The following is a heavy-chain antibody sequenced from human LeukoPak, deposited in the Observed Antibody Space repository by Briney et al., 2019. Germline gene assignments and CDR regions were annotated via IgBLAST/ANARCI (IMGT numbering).Heavy chain of an antibody. CDR2: VKRDGSEK. CDR3: AKYDVWSGFSYDY. D-gene: IGHD3-3*01. Sequence: GGSLRLSCAASGFTFSSYSMNWARQAPGKGLEWVANVKRDGSEKYYVDSVKGRFTISRDNAKNSLYLQMNSLTVEDTAVYYCAKYDVWSGFSYDYWGQGALVTVSS. V-gene: IGHV3-7*01. J-gene: IGHJ4*02. CDR1: GFTFSSYS.